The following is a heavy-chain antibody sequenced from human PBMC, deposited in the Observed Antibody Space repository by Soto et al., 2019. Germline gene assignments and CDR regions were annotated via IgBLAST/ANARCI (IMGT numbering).Heavy chain of an antibody. CDR2: IIPIFGTA. CDR1: GGTFSSYA. J-gene: IGHJ4*02. Sequence: SVKVSCKASGGTFSSYAISWVRQAPGQGLEWMGGIIPIFGTANYAQKFQGRVTITADKSTSTAYMELSSLRSEDTAVYYCARGAYYDILTGYYTLNYWGQETLVTVSS. D-gene: IGHD3-9*01. V-gene: IGHV1-69*06. CDR3: ARGAYYDILTGYYTLNY.